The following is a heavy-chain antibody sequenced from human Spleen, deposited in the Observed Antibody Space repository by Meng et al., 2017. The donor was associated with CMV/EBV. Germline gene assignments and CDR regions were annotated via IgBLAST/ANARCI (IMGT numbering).Heavy chain of an antibody. Sequence: SGDTFSRYTIGWVRQAPGQGLEWMGWISAYNGDTDYPQEFQGRVAMYTDTSTKTAYMELRSLRYDDTAVYYCASCGSTSCHLYNWFDPWGQGTLVTVSS. D-gene: IGHD2-2*01. V-gene: IGHV1-18*01. CDR3: ASCGSTSCHLYNWFDP. J-gene: IGHJ5*02. CDR1: GDTFSRYT. CDR2: ISAYNGDT.